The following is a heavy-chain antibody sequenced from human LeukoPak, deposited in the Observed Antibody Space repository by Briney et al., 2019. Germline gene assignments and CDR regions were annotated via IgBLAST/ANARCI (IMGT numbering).Heavy chain of an antibody. CDR1: GGSFSGYY. CDR3: ARDSATLRKIDY. V-gene: IGHV4-34*01. Sequence: PSETLSLICAVYGGSFSGYYWSWIRQPPGKGLEWIGEINHSGSTNYNPSLKTRVTISVDTSKNQFSLKLSSVTAADTAVYYCARDSATLRKIDYWGQGTLVTVSS. D-gene: IGHD2-15*01. CDR2: INHSGST. J-gene: IGHJ4*02.